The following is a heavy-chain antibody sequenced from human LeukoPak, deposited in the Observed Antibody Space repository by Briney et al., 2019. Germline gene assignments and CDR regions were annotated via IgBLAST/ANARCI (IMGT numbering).Heavy chain of an antibody. CDR1: GGTFSSYA. D-gene: IGHD1-26*01. CDR3: ARGTHSGSYRDY. J-gene: IGHJ4*02. CDR2: IIPIFGTA. Sequence: SVKVSCKASGGTFSSYAISWVRQAPGQGLEWMGRIIPIFGTANYAQKFQGRVTITTDESTSTAYMELSSLRSEDTAVYYCARGTHSGSYRDYWGQGTLVTVSS. V-gene: IGHV1-69*05.